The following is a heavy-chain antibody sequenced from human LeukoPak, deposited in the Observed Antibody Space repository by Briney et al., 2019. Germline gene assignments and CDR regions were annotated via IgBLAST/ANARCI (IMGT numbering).Heavy chain of an antibody. V-gene: IGHV3-23*01. CDR3: AKQSAGVTTGYFDY. J-gene: IGHJ4*02. CDR1: GFTFSAYA. Sequence: GGSLRLSCAASGFTFSAYAMSWVRQAPGKGLEWVSSISDSAGSTYYAASVTGRFTISRDSSRTTLYLQVNSLRAEDTAVYYCAKQSAGVTTGYFDYWGQGNLVTVSS. D-gene: IGHD1-26*01. CDR2: ISDSAGST.